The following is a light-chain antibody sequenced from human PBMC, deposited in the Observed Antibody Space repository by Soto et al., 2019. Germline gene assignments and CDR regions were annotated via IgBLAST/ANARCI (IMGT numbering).Light chain of an antibody. CDR3: QQYGSSPT. J-gene: IGKJ1*01. Sequence: EIVLTQSPGTLSLSPGERATLSCRASQSVSSSNLAWYQQEPGQAPRLLIYGASSRATGIPDRFSGSGSGTAFTLTISSLEPEDFAVYYCQQYGSSPTFGQGTKVEIK. V-gene: IGKV3-20*01. CDR2: GAS. CDR1: QSVSSSN.